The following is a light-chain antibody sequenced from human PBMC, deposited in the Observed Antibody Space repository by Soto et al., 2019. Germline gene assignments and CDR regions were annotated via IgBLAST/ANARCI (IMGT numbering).Light chain of an antibody. J-gene: IGLJ2*01. V-gene: IGLV2-14*01. Sequence: QSALTQPASVSGSPGQSITISCTGTSSDFGGYNYVSWYQQHPGKAPKLMIYDVSNRPSGVSNRFSGSKSGNTASLTISGHQAEDEADSYCSSYTSSSTLVVFGGGTQLTVL. CDR2: DVS. CDR3: SSYTSSSTLVV. CDR1: SSDFGGYNY.